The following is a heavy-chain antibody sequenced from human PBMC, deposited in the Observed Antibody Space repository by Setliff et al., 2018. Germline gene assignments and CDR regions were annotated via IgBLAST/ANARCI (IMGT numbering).Heavy chain of an antibody. J-gene: IGHJ4*02. CDR3: AKDQRESTGWFKLFDY. Sequence: PGGSLRLSCEASGFTFSNYAMGWVRQAPGKGLEWVSVIYSGGSRTYSADSVKGRFTIFRDNSRNTLHLQMNGLRAEDTAVYYCAKDQRESTGWFKLFDYWGQGVLVTVSS. V-gene: IGHV3-23*03. CDR1: GFTFSNYA. CDR2: IYSGGSRT. D-gene: IGHD6-19*01.